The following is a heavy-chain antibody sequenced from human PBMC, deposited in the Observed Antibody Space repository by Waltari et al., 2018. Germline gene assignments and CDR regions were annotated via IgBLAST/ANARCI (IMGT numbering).Heavy chain of an antibody. CDR3: AHRVTYYDFWSGYSTGWFDP. J-gene: IGHJ5*02. CDR2: IYWNDDK. D-gene: IGHD3-3*01. CDR1: GFSLSTSGVG. Sequence: QITLKESGPTLVKPTQTLTLTCTFSGFSLSTSGVGVGWIRQPPGKALEWLALIYWNDDKRYSPSLKSRLTITKDTSKNQVVLTMTNMDPVDTATYYWAHRVTYYDFWSGYSTGWFDPWGQGTLVTVSS. V-gene: IGHV2-5*01.